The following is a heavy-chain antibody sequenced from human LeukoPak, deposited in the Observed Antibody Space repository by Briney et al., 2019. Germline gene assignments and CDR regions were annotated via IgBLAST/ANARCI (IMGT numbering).Heavy chain of an antibody. CDR2: IYSGGNT. D-gene: IGHD3-10*01. CDR1: RLIVSDIY. Sequence: GGSLRLSCAASRLIVSDIYMSWVRQAPGKGLEWVSVIYSGGNTYYADSVTGRFTISRDASKNTLFLQMNSLRPEDTAVYYCAYMRYYGSGSYLAQWGQGTLVTVSS. J-gene: IGHJ4*02. CDR3: AYMRYYGSGSYLAQ. V-gene: IGHV3-53*01.